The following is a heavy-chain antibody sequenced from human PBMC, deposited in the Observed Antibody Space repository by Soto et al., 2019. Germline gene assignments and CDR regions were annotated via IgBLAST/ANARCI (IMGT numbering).Heavy chain of an antibody. V-gene: IGHV3-21*01. CDR3: ARIVATIYYYFYYMD. D-gene: IGHD5-12*01. Sequence: KPGGSLRLSCAASGFAFSSYTMNWVRQAPGKGLEWVSTISGSDNNIYYADSIKGRLTISRDNSKNSLYLQMNSLRAEDTAVYYCARIVATIYYYFYYMD. CDR1: GFAFSSYT. J-gene: IGHJ6*03. CDR2: ISGSDNNI.